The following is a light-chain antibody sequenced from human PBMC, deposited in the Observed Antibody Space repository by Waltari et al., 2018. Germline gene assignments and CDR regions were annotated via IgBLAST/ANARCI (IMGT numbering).Light chain of an antibody. V-gene: IGKV3-20*01. J-gene: IGKJ2*01. CDR2: DAS. Sequence: VLTQSPGTLSLSPGERATLSCRASQSLTKRYLAWYQQKPGQAPRLISYDASSRDACIPNRCSGSGSGTDFTLTISRLEPEDFAVYYCQQYGSSVLYTFGQGTKLEIK. CDR3: QQYGSSVLYT. CDR1: QSLTKRY.